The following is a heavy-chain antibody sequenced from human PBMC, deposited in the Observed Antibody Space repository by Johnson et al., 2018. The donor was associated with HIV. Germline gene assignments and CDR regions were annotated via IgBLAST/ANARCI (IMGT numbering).Heavy chain of an antibody. Sequence: QVQLVESGGGVVQPGRSLRLSCAASGFTFSSYAMHWVRQAPGKGLEWVAVISYDGSNKYYADSVKGRFTISRDNSKNTLDVQMNSLRAEDTAVYYCAKSTQANIFRESGPYGAFDIWGQGTMVTVSS. CDR3: AKSTQANIFRESGPYGAFDI. V-gene: IGHV3-30-3*02. CDR2: ISYDGSNK. J-gene: IGHJ3*02. CDR1: GFTFSSYA. D-gene: IGHD3-10*01.